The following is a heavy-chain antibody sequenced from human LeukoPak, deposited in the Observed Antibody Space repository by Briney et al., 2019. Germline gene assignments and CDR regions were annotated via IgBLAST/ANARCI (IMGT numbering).Heavy chain of an antibody. J-gene: IGHJ4*02. D-gene: IGHD1-1*01. CDR1: GFTFSSYG. CDR3: AKDRNYLGTLDY. CDR2: ISYDGSHK. Sequence: PGGPLRLSCAASGFTFSSYGMHWVRQAPGRGLEWVAIISYDGSHKYDADSVKGRFTISRDNSKNTLYLQMNSLKGEDTAVYYCAKDRNYLGTLDYWGQGTLVTVSS. V-gene: IGHV3-30*18.